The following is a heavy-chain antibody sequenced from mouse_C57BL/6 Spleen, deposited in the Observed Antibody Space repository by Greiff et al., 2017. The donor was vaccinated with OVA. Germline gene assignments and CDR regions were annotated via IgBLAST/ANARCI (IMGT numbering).Heavy chain of an antibody. V-gene: IGHV1-15*01. D-gene: IGHD1-1*01. J-gene: IGHJ1*03. Sequence: QVQLQQSGAELVRPGASVTLSCKASGYTFTDYEMHWVKQTPVHGLEWIGAIDPETGGTAYNQKFKGKAILTADKSSSTAYMELRSLTSEDSAVDYCTRRKDYGSSHWYFDVWGTGTTVTVSS. CDR1: GYTFTDYE. CDR2: IDPETGGT. CDR3: TRRKDYGSSHWYFDV.